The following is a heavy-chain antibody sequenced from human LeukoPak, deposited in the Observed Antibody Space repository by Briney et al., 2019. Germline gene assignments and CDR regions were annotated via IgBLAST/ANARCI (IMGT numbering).Heavy chain of an antibody. D-gene: IGHD3-9*01. Sequence: AGSLRLSCTVSAFTPSSNSMSWVRQAPGKVMEWDSFIYSDNTHYSHTMNGRFTISRDNSKNTLHLQMNSLRAEDTAVYYCAKGGGEYYDILTGYYPRLYYMDVWGKGTTVTISS. V-gene: IGHV3-53*01. J-gene: IGHJ6*03. CDR1: AFTPSSNS. CDR2: IYSDNT. CDR3: AKGGGEYYDILTGYYPRLYYMDV.